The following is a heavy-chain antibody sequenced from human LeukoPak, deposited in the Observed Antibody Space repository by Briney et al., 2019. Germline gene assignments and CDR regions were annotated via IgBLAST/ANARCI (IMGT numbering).Heavy chain of an antibody. CDR1: GFTFSSYA. CDR3: ARGLYYYDSSGFDFDY. D-gene: IGHD3-22*01. Sequence: PGGSLRLSCAASGFTFSSYAMTWVRQAPGKGLEWVSSISSSSSYIYYADSVKGRFTISRDNAKNSLYLQMNSLRAEDTAVYYCARGLYYYDSSGFDFDYWGQGTLVTVSS. CDR2: ISSSSSYI. J-gene: IGHJ4*02. V-gene: IGHV3-21*01.